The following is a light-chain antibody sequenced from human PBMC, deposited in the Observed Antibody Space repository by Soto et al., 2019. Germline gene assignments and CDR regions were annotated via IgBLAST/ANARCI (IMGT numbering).Light chain of an antibody. CDR2: DVS. CDR3: SSKRVTTTDVV. V-gene: IGLV2-14*01. J-gene: IGLJ2*01. Sequence: QSALTQPASVSGSPGQSITISCTGTSSDVGGHNYVSWYQQHPGKAPKLVIFDVSHRPSGISTRFSGSKSGYTASLTISGLQAEDEADYYCSSKRVTTTDVVFGGGTKLTVL. CDR1: SSDVGGHNY.